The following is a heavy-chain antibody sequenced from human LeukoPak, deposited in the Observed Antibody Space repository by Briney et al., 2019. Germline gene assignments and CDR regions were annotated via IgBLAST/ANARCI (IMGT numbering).Heavy chain of an antibody. CDR3: ATRRFGELTY. J-gene: IGHJ4*02. V-gene: IGHV3-43D*03. Sequence: GGSLRLSCAASGFAFDDYAMHWVRQAPGKGLEWVSLISWDGGSTYYADSVKGRFSISRDTSKNTLYLQMNSLRVEDTAVYYCATRRFGELTYWGQGTLVTVSS. CDR2: ISWDGGST. D-gene: IGHD3-10*01. CDR1: GFAFDDYA.